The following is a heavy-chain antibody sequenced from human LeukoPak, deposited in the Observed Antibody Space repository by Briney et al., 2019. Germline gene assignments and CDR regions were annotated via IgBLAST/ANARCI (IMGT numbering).Heavy chain of an antibody. J-gene: IGHJ4*02. CDR2: IYYSGST. CDR3: ARGPPNTLRTSHFDH. Sequence: PSETLSLTCAVYGGSFSGYYWSWIRQPPGKGLEWIGYIYYSGSTNYNPSLKSRVTISVDTSKNQFSLKLSSVTAADTAVYYCARGPPNTLRTSHFDHWGQGTLVTVSS. CDR1: GGSFSGYY. V-gene: IGHV4-59*01. D-gene: IGHD4/OR15-4a*01.